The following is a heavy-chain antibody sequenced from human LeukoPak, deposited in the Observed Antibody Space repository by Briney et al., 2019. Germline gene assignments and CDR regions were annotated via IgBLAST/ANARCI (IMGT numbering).Heavy chain of an antibody. Sequence: SETLSLTCAVYGGSFSGYYWSWIRQPPGKGLEWIGEINHSGSTNYNPSLKSRVTISVDTSKNQFSLKLSSVTAADTAVYYCARAPYCSGGSCKIRDWFDPWGQGTLVTVSS. CDR3: ARAPYCSGGSCKIRDWFDP. D-gene: IGHD2-15*01. CDR2: INHSGST. J-gene: IGHJ5*02. CDR1: GGSFSGYY. V-gene: IGHV4-34*01.